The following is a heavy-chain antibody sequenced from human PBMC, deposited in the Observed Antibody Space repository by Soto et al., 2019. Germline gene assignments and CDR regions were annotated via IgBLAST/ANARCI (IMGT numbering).Heavy chain of an antibody. Sequence: WETLSLTCTVSGGSFGSSAYYWGWIRLAPGKGLEWIGSINSSGSTFSNPSLKSRVTLSVDTSKNQFSLKLTSVTAADTALYYCSRRAPEGFDPWGQGTLVTVSS. CDR3: SRRAPEGFDP. CDR2: INSSGST. J-gene: IGHJ5*02. CDR1: GGSFGSSAYY. V-gene: IGHV4-39*01.